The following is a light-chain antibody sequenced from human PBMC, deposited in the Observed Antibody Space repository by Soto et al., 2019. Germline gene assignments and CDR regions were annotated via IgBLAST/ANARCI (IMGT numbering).Light chain of an antibody. J-gene: IGLJ2*01. V-gene: IGLV2-14*01. CDR3: SSYTSSNTVL. Sequence: QSALTQPASVSGSPGQSITISCTGTSSDVGGHRYVSWYQQHPGRAPKLMIYEVSNRASGVSSRFSGAKSGSTASLTIAGLQAEDEADYYCSSYTSSNTVLFGGGTKVTVL. CDR2: EVS. CDR1: SSDVGGHRY.